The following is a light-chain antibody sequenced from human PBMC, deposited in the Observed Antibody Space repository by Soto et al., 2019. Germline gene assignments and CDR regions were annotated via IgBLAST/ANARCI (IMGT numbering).Light chain of an antibody. J-gene: IGLJ3*02. V-gene: IGLV1-47*01. Sequence: QAVVTQPPSASGTPGQRVTISCSGSSSNIGSKFVYWYQQVPPTAPKLLIYKDNQRPSGVPDRFSCSKSGHSASLAISGLRFGDEANYYCENWDASLSGRVFGGRGKITV. CDR1: SSNIGSKF. CDR2: KDN. CDR3: ENWDASLSGRV.